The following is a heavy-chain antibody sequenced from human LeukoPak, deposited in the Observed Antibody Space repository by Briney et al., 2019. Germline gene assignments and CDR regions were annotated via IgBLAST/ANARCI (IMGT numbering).Heavy chain of an antibody. Sequence: PWGSLRLSCAASGFTISSYSMNWVRQAPGKGLEWVSSISSSSSYIYYADSVKGRFTISRDNAKNSLYLQMNSLRAEDRAVYYCARDGKHSGSYYYYYMDVWGKGTTVTVPS. V-gene: IGHV3-21*01. J-gene: IGHJ6*03. CDR1: GFTISSYS. CDR3: ARDGKHSGSYYYYYMDV. CDR2: ISSSSSYI. D-gene: IGHD1-26*01.